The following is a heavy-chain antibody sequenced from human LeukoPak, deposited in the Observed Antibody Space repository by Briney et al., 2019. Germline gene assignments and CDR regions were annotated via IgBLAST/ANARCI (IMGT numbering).Heavy chain of an antibody. CDR3: ARAPGPDGPLFDY. V-gene: IGHV3-11*04. J-gene: IGHJ4*02. CDR2: ISSSGSTI. Sequence: GGSLRLSCAASGFTFSDYYMSWIRQAPGKGLEWVSYISSSGSTIYYADSVKGRFTISRDNSKNMLYLQMNSLRPEDTAVYYCARAPGPDGPLFDYWGQGTLVTVSS. D-gene: IGHD2-8*01. CDR1: GFTFSDYY.